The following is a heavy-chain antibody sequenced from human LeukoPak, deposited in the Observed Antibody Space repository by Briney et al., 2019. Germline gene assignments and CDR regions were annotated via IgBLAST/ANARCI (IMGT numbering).Heavy chain of an antibody. Sequence: GGSLRLSCAASGFIFSSYAMSWVRQAPGKGLEWVSAISSSGGSTWYADSVKGRFTISRDNSKSTLYLQMYSLRAEDTALYYCAKNYDSTGYYYYFDYWGQGTLVTVSS. J-gene: IGHJ4*02. CDR2: ISSSGGST. CDR3: AKNYDSTGYYYYFDY. CDR1: GFIFSSYA. V-gene: IGHV3-23*01. D-gene: IGHD3-22*01.